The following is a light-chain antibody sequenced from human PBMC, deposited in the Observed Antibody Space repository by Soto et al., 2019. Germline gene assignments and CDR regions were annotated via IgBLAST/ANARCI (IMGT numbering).Light chain of an antibody. CDR1: QSVSSH. J-gene: IGKJ1*01. Sequence: EIVLTHSPGTLSLSPGERATLSCRASQSVSSHLAWYQQKPGQAPRLLIYDASSRATGIPARFSGSGSGTDFTLTISSLEPEDFAVYHCVQRTTWPWTCGQGSKVEIK. V-gene: IGKV3-11*01. CDR3: VQRTTWPWT. CDR2: DAS.